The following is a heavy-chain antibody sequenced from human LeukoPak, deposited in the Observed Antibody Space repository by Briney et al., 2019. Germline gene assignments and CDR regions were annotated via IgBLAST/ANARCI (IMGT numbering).Heavy chain of an antibody. CDR2: IWYDGSNK. V-gene: IGHV3-33*01. CDR3: ARDLRGWFGEFEYYFDY. CDR1: GFTFSSYG. D-gene: IGHD3-10*01. Sequence: PGRSLRLSCAASGFTFSSYGMHWVPQAPGKGLEGVAVIWYDGSNKYYADSVKGRFTISRDNSKNTLYLQMNSLRAEDTAVYYCARDLRGWFGEFEYYFDYWGQGTLVTVSS. J-gene: IGHJ4*02.